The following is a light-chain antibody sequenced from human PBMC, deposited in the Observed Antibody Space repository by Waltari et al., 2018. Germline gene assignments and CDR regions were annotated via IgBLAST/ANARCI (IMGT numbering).Light chain of an antibody. V-gene: IGKV1-12*01. CDR3: QQVNSFPAT. J-gene: IGKJ4*01. CDR2: GAS. Sequence: DIQITQSPSSVSAFVGYRVTITCRASQSISNWLAWYQQKPGKAPKLLIYGASDLHSGVPSRFSGSGAGTDFTLTISSLQAEDFATYYCQQVNSFPATFGGGTKVDI. CDR1: QSISNW.